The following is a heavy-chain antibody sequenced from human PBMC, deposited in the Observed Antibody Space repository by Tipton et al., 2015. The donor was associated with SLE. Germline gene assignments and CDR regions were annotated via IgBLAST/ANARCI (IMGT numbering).Heavy chain of an antibody. D-gene: IGHD1-26*01. CDR3: ARHIGRLGLFDC. CDR1: GGSVSTNHW. J-gene: IGHJ4*02. Sequence: TLSLTCAISGGSVSTNHWWSWVRQPPGKGLEWIGELYHTGSTNYIPSLKGRVFISIDKSKNRFSLNLSSVTAADTAVYYCARHIGRLGLFDCWGQGTLVTVSS. CDR2: LYHTGST. V-gene: IGHV4-4*02.